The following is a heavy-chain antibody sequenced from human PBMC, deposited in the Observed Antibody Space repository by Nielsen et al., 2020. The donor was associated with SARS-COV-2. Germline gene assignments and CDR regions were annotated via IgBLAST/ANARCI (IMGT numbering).Heavy chain of an antibody. J-gene: IGHJ5*02. CDR3: ARDMVDPSLRFSEGFDP. CDR2: IYYSGST. Sequence: SETLSLTCTVSGASISSYYWSWIRQPPGKGLEWIGYIYYSGSTYYNPSLKSRVTISVDTSKNQFSLKLSSVTAADTAVYYCARDMVDPSLRFSEGFDPWGQGTLVTVSS. V-gene: IGHV4-59*01. D-gene: IGHD3-3*01. CDR1: GASISSYY.